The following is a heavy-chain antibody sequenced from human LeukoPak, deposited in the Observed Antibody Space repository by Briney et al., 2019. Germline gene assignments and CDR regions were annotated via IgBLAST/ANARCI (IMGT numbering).Heavy chain of an antibody. V-gene: IGHV1-2*02. Sequence: ASVTVSCKASGYTFTIYYMHWVRQAPGQGLEWMGWINPNSGGTNYAQKFQGRVTMTRDTSISTAYMELSRLRSDDTAVYYCARETGVFDYWGQGTLVTVSS. D-gene: IGHD7-27*01. CDR2: INPNSGGT. J-gene: IGHJ4*02. CDR3: ARETGVFDY. CDR1: GYTFTIYY.